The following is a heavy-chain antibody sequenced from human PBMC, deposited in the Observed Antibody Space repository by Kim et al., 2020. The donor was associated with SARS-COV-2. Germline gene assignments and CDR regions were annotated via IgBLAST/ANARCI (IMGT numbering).Heavy chain of an antibody. CDR2: IWYDGSNK. Sequence: GWSLRLSCAASGFTFSSYGMHWVRQAPGKGLEWVAVIWYDGSNKYYADSVKGRLTISRDNSKNTLYLQMNSLRAEDTAVYYCAKDRGQDYYYYGMDVWGQGTTVTVSS. CDR3: AKDRGQDYYYYGMDV. V-gene: IGHV3-33*06. CDR1: GFTFSSYG. D-gene: IGHD3-10*01. J-gene: IGHJ6*02.